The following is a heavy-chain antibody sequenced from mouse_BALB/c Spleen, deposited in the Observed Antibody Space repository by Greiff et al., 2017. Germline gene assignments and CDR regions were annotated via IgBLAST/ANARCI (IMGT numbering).Heavy chain of an antibody. J-gene: IGHJ3*01. D-gene: IGHD2-3*01. V-gene: IGHV1-37*01. CDR3: GRGRGYSAWFAY. CDR1: GYSFTGYF. CDR2: INPYNGDT. Sequence: EVQLQESGPELVKPGASVKISCKASGYSFTGYFMNWVKKSHGKSLEWIGRINPYNGDTFYNQKFKGKATLTVDKSSSTAHMELLSLTSEDSAVYYCGRGRGYSAWFAYWGQGTLVTVSA.